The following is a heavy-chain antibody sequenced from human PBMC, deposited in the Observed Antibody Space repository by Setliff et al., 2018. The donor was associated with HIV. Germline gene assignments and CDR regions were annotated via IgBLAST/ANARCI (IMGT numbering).Heavy chain of an antibody. J-gene: IGHJ6*03. CDR1: GGSINNGDCY. CDR2: IYYTGYT. Sequence: TLSLTCTVSGGSINNGDCYWTWIRQHPGKGLEWIGYIYYTGYTYYNSSLKSRVSISIDTSKDQYSLTLTSVTAADTAVYFCVRDWGRKGYMDVWGTGTAVTVS. V-gene: IGHV4-31*03. CDR3: VRDWGRKGYMDV. D-gene: IGHD3-16*01.